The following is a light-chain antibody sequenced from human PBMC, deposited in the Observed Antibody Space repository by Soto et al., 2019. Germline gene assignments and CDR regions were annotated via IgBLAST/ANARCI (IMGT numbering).Light chain of an antibody. Sequence: DIQMTQSPSTLSASVGDRVTITCRASQSINSWLAWYQQKPGKAPKLLIYKASSLESGVPSRFSGSGSGTEFTLTISSLQPDDFATYYCQQYNNFFTFGPGTKVDIK. J-gene: IGKJ3*01. CDR3: QQYNNFFT. CDR2: KAS. V-gene: IGKV1-5*03. CDR1: QSINSW.